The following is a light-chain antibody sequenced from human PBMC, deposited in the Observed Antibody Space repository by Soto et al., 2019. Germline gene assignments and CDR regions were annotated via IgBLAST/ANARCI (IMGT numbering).Light chain of an antibody. CDR1: QTITTY. J-gene: IGKJ1*01. Sequence: DIQMTQSPSSLSASVEDRVTISCRASQTITTYLNWYQQKPGKAPQLLIYGASILQSGVPSRFAGSGSGTDFTLTISSLQPDDFATYHCQQTHSTPWTFGQGTKVDIK. CDR3: QQTHSTPWT. V-gene: IGKV1-39*01. CDR2: GAS.